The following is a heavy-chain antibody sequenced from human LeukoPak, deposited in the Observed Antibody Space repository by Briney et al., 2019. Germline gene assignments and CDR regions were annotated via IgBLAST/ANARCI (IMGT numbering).Heavy chain of an antibody. CDR1: GYTFTSYD. Sequence: ASVKVSCKASGYTFTSYDINWVRQAPGQGLEWMGWISAYNGNTNYVQKLQGRVTMTTDTSTSTAYMELRSLRSDDTAVYYCARQWFGESSHYYGMDVWGQGTTVTVSS. J-gene: IGHJ6*02. CDR3: ARQWFGESSHYYGMDV. V-gene: IGHV1-18*01. D-gene: IGHD3-10*01. CDR2: ISAYNGNT.